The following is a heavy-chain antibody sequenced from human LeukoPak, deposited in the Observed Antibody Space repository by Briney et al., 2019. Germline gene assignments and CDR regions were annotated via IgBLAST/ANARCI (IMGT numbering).Heavy chain of an antibody. CDR1: GFTFSSYE. D-gene: IGHD3-10*01. CDR2: ISGSGGST. Sequence: GGSLRLSCAASGFTFSSYEMNWVRQAPGKGLEGVSTISGSGGSTYYGDSVKGRFIFSRDNSKNTLYLQMNSLKAETTAVYYCAKDLWWFGEYDAFDIWGQGTMVTVSS. V-gene: IGHV3-23*01. J-gene: IGHJ3*02. CDR3: AKDLWWFGEYDAFDI.